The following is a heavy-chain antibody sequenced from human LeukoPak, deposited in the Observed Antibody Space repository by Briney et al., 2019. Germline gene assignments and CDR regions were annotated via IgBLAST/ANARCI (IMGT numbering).Heavy chain of an antibody. V-gene: IGHV5-51*01. CDR3: AGRPAFYFDY. D-gene: IGHD6-6*01. J-gene: IGHJ4*02. CDR2: IYPADSDT. CDR1: GYIFTTYW. Sequence: GESLKISCQISGYIFTTYWIAWVRQMPGKGLEWMGVIYPADSDTKYSPSFQGQVTFSVDKSISTAYLQWNSLKAPDTAIYYCAGRPAFYFDYWGQGTLVTVSS.